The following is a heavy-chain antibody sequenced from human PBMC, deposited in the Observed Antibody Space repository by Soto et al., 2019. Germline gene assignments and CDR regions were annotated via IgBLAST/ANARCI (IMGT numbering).Heavy chain of an antibody. V-gene: IGHV3-23*01. Sequence: EGSLRPFYTTSVFTFRSYAMSWVRQALVNGLEWVSAISVSGGSTYYADSVKGRFTISRDNSKNTLYLQMNSLRAEDTAVYYCAKMIRFKLVDPYYFDYWGQGT. D-gene: IGHD3-16*01. J-gene: IGHJ4*02. CDR1: VFTFRSYA. CDR3: AKMIRFKLVDPYYFDY. CDR2: ISVSGGST.